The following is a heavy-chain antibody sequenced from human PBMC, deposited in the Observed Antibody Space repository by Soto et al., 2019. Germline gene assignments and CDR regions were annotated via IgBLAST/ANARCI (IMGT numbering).Heavy chain of an antibody. D-gene: IGHD2-2*01. CDR1: GFTFSSYA. CDR3: AKGQNCSITSCYFYYYGVDV. CDR2: ISDDGSKK. J-gene: IGHJ6*02. Sequence: LRLSCAASGFTFSSYAMHWVRQAPGKGLEWVAVISDDGSKKYYGNSVKGRFTISRDSSKNGLYLQMNSLRAEDTAVYYCAKGQNCSITSCYFYYYGVDVWGQGTTVTVSS. V-gene: IGHV3-30*18.